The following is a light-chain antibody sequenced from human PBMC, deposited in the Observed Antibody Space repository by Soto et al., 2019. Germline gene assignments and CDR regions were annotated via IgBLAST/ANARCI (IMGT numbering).Light chain of an antibody. Sequence: QSVLTQPASVSGSPGQSITISCTGTYSDVGAFNFVTWYQQHPGKAPNLIICNVSERPSGVSNRFSGSKSGNTASLTIAGLQAEDEADYYCNSYTTSRTYVFGTGTKVTVL. J-gene: IGLJ1*01. CDR1: YSDVGAFNF. CDR2: NVS. CDR3: NSYTTSRTYV. V-gene: IGLV2-14*01.